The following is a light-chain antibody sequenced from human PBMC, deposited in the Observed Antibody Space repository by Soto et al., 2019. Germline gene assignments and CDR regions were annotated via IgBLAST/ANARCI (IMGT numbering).Light chain of an antibody. V-gene: IGKV3-11*01. Sequence: EIVLPQSPATLSLSPGERATLSCRASQSVSSYLAWYQQKPGQAPRLLIYDASNRATGIPARFSGSGSGTDFTLTSSSLEPEDVAVYYCQQRSNWPPLTFGGGTKVEIK. CDR1: QSVSSY. J-gene: IGKJ4*01. CDR3: QQRSNWPPLT. CDR2: DAS.